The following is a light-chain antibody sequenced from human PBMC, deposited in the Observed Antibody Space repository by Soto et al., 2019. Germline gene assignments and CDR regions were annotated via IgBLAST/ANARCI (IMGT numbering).Light chain of an antibody. J-gene: IGLJ2*01. CDR2: EVS. CDR3: SSYASSSTYVL. CDR1: SSDVGGYNY. Sequence: QSVLTQPASVSGSPGQSITISCTGTSSDVGGYNYVSWYQQHPGKAPKLMICEVSNRPSGVSDRFSGSKSGNTASLTISGLQAEDEADYYCSSYASSSTYVLFGGGTQLTVL. V-gene: IGLV2-14*01.